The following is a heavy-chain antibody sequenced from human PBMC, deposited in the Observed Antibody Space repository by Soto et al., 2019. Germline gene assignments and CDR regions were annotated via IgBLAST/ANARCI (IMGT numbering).Heavy chain of an antibody. Sequence: EVRLVESGGGLVQPGESLRLSCEASGFTVGTNYISWVRQSPGKGLEWVSVIYAAGHTYYPDSVKGRFTISRDKSLITVSLQMSSLRDNDTAVYYCARAIETPGTYYLDVGGKGTTVTVSS. J-gene: IGHJ6*03. D-gene: IGHD1-7*01. CDR1: GFTVGTNY. V-gene: IGHV3-66*01. CDR2: IYAAGHT. CDR3: ARAIETPGTYYLDV.